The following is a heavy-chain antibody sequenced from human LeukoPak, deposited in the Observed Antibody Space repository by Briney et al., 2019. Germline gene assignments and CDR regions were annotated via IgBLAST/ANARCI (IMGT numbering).Heavy chain of an antibody. J-gene: IGHJ3*02. CDR1: GGSISSSSYY. D-gene: IGHD3-9*01. CDR3: ARLHPYYDILTGYPHDAFDI. CDR2: IYYSGST. V-gene: IGHV4-39*01. Sequence: KPSETLSLTCTVSGGSISSSSYYWGWIRQPPGKGLEWIGSIYYSGSTYYNPSLKSRVTISVDTSKNQFSLKLSSVTAADTAVYYCARLHPYYDILTGYPHDAFDIWGQGTMVTVSS.